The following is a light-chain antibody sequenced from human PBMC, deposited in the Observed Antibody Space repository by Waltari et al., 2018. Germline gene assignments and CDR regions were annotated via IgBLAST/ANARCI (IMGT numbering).Light chain of an antibody. V-gene: IGKV1-5*01. CDR1: ENIDNW. Sequence: DIQMTQSPSTLSASVGDRVTITCRVSENIDNWLAWYQQRPGEAPNLLIFYASTLEKGVPSRFRGSGSGTEFTLTISSLQPDDFATYYCQHYSASSFTFGGGTKLEIK. J-gene: IGKJ4*01. CDR3: QHYSASSFT. CDR2: YAS.